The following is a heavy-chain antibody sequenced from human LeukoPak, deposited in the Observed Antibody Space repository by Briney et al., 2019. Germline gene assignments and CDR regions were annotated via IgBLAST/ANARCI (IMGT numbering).Heavy chain of an antibody. J-gene: IGHJ6*02. V-gene: IGHV3-64*01. CDR2: ISSNGGST. D-gene: IGHD1-26*01. Sequence: GGSLRLSCAASGFTFSSYAMHWVRQAPGKGLEYVSDISSNGGSTYYANSVKGRFTISRDNSKNTLYLQMGSLRAEDMAVYYCARGGEEWELPGRYYYYYGTDVCGQGTTLTVSS. CDR1: GFTFSSYA. CDR3: ARGGEEWELPGRYYYYYGTDV.